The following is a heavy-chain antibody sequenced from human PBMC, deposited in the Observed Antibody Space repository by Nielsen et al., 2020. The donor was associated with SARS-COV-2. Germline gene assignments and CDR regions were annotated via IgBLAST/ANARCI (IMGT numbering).Heavy chain of an antibody. V-gene: IGHV1-18*01. CDR1: GYTFTSYG. D-gene: IGHD5-18*01. CDR3: ASRDRGYSYGLDAFDI. Sequence: ASVKVSCKASGYTFTSYGISWVRQAPGQGLEWMGWISAYNGNTNYAQKLQGRVTMTTDTSTSTAYMELSSLRSEDTAVYYCASRDRGYSYGLDAFDIWGQGTMVTVSS. CDR2: ISAYNGNT. J-gene: IGHJ3*02.